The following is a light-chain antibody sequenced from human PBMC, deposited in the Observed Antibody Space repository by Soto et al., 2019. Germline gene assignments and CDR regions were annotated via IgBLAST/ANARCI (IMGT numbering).Light chain of an antibody. V-gene: IGLV1-40*01. Sequence: QSVLTQPPSVSGAPGLRVTISCSGSDSNIGINAVNWYQQLPGTAPKLLIYGNSNRPSGVPDRFSGSKSGTSASLAITGLQAEDEADYYCQSYDSSLSGPRVFGTGTKVTVL. CDR1: DSNIGINA. CDR3: QSYDSSLSGPRV. J-gene: IGLJ1*01. CDR2: GNS.